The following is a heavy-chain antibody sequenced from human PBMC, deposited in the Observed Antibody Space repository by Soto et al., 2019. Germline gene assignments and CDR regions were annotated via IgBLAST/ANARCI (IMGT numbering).Heavy chain of an antibody. CDR1: GGSISSGDYY. D-gene: IGHD3-3*02. J-gene: IGHJ6*02. Sequence: QVQLQESGPGLVKPSQTLSLTCTVSGGSISSGDYYWNWIRQHPGKGLEWIGYIYYSGSTYYNPSLRSRVTISVDTSRNEFALKLSSVTAADTAVYYWARARLTSIFFAYGMDVWGQGTTITVSS. CDR2: IYYSGST. V-gene: IGHV4-31*03. CDR3: ARARLTSIFFAYGMDV.